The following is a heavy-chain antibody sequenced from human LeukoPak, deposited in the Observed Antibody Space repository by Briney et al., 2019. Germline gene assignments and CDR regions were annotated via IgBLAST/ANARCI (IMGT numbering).Heavy chain of an antibody. CDR1: GFTFSSYG. Sequence: GGSLRLSCAASGFTFSSYGMHWVRQAPGKGLEWVAVIWYGGSNKYYADSVKGRFTISRDNSKNTLYLQMNSLRAEDTAVYYCAKDGGGGFNPLDYWGQGTLVTVSS. V-gene: IGHV3-30*02. D-gene: IGHD2-15*01. J-gene: IGHJ4*02. CDR3: AKDGGGGFNPLDY. CDR2: IWYGGSNK.